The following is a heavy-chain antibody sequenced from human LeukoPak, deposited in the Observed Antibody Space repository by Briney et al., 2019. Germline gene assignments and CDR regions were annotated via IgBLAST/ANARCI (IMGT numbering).Heavy chain of an antibody. D-gene: IGHD3-22*01. CDR2: MNPNSGNT. J-gene: IGHJ4*02. Sequence: GASVKVSCTPSGYTFTSYDINWVRQATGQGLEWMGWMNPNSGNTGYAQKFQGRVTITRNTSISTAYMELSSLRSEDTAVYYCARGLYDSSGYTIMPYGYWGQGTLVTVSS. V-gene: IGHV1-8*03. CDR3: ARGLYDSSGYTIMPYGY. CDR1: GYTFTSYD.